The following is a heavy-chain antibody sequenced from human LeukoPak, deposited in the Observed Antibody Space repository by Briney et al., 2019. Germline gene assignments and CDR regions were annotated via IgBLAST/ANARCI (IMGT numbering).Heavy chain of an antibody. CDR3: ARGVISTPSYFDY. Sequence: GGSLRLSCAASGFTVSSSFIYWVRRAPGKGLEWVSFIHRDDKTYYADSVKGRFTMSRDSSKNTLYLQMNSLGADDTAVYYCARGVISTPSYFDYWGQGILVTVSS. CDR2: IHRDDKT. J-gene: IGHJ4*02. D-gene: IGHD2-2*01. CDR1: GFTVSSSF. V-gene: IGHV3-53*01.